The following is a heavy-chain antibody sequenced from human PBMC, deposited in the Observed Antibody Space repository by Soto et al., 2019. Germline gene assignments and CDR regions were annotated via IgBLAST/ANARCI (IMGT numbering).Heavy chain of an antibody. Sequence: EVQLVESGGGLVQPGGSLRLSCAASGFTLSGRSMQWVRQAPGKGLVWVSGIDNDGTDSTSAESVKGRFTSSRDNAKNMLYLQLNSLGVEDTAVYYCARGWFGPDVWGKGTTVTVSS. CDR1: GFTLSGRS. V-gene: IGHV3-74*01. CDR3: ARGWFGPDV. D-gene: IGHD3-10*01. CDR2: IDNDGTDS. J-gene: IGHJ6*03.